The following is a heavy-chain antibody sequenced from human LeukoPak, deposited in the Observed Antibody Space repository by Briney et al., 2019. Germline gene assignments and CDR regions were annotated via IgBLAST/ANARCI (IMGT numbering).Heavy chain of an antibody. D-gene: IGHD3-10*01. CDR1: GESFSGYY. CDR3: ARGRWSANDSDYSSYRGGFYYMDV. V-gene: IGHV4-34*01. CDR2: INHSGSA. J-gene: IGHJ6*03. Sequence: SETLSLTCAVYGESFSGYYWTWIRQSPGKGLEWTGEINHSGSARYNPSLTSRLTISVETSKNQFSLELNCVTAADTAVYYCARGRWSANDSDYSSYRGGFYYMDVWGKGTTVTVSS.